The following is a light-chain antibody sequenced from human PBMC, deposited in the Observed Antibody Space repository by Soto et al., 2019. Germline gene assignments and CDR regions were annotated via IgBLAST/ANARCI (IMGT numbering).Light chain of an antibody. CDR3: QQYNNWPRAT. J-gene: IGKJ4*01. CDR2: RTS. V-gene: IGKV3-15*01. Sequence: EIVMTQSPATLSVSPGERATLSCRASQRINDNLAWYQQKPGQAPRLLMFRTSTRATGFPARFSASGSGTEFNLTISSLQSEDFAIYHCQQYNNWPRATFGGGTKVEIK. CDR1: QRINDN.